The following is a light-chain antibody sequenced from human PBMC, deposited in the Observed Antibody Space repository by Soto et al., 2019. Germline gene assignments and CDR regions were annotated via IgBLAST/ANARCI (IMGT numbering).Light chain of an antibody. Sequence: ESVLTQSPGTLSLSPGERATLSCRASQSVSSNYLAWYQQKPGQAPRLLIYGASTRATGIPDRFSGSGSGTDFTLTISRLEPEDFAVYYCQQYGRSPPGTCGQGTKVDIK. CDR2: GAS. CDR3: QQYGRSPPGT. V-gene: IGKV3-20*01. J-gene: IGKJ1*01. CDR1: QSVSSNY.